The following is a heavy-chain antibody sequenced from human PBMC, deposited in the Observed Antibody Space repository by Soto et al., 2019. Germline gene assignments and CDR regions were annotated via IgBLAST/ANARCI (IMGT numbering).Heavy chain of an antibody. Sequence: GGSLRLSCAASGFTFSSYSMNWVRQAPGKGLEWVSSISSSSSYIYCADSVKGRFTISRDNAKNSLYLQMNSLRAEDTAVYYCARDPYDFWSGTSNWFDPWGQGTLVTVSS. D-gene: IGHD3-3*01. V-gene: IGHV3-21*01. CDR2: ISSSSSYI. J-gene: IGHJ5*02. CDR1: GFTFSSYS. CDR3: ARDPYDFWSGTSNWFDP.